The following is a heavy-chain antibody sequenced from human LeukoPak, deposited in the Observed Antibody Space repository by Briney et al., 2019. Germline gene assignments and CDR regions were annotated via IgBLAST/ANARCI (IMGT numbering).Heavy chain of an antibody. Sequence: SETLSLTCTVSGGSISSSSYYWGWIRQPPGKGLEWIGSIYYSGSTYYNPSLKSRVTISVDTSKNQFSLKLSSVTAADTAVYYCARLYCSGGSCYPRGGYWGQGTLVTVSS. CDR1: GGSISSSSYY. CDR2: IYYSGST. J-gene: IGHJ4*02. V-gene: IGHV4-39*01. CDR3: ARLYCSGGSCYPRGGY. D-gene: IGHD2-15*01.